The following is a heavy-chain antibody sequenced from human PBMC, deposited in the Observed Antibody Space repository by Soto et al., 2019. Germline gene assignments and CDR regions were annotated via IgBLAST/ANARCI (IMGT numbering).Heavy chain of an antibody. D-gene: IGHD3-9*01. V-gene: IGHV4-59*01. CDR1: GGSISSYY. CDR3: ARGAGYYDILTGSDYYMDV. Sequence: SETLSLTCTVSGGSISSYYWSWIRQPPGKGLEWIGYIYYSGSTNYNPSLKSRVTISVDTSKNQFSLKLSSVTAADTAVYYCARGAGYYDILTGSDYYMDVWGKGTTVTVSS. J-gene: IGHJ6*03. CDR2: IYYSGST.